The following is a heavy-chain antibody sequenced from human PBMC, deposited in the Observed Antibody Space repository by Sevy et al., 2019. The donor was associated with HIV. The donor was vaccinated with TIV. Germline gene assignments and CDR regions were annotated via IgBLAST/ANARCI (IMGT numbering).Heavy chain of an antibody. CDR2: IYHSGST. J-gene: IGHJ6*02. V-gene: IGHV4-38-2*02. CDR1: GYSISSGYY. D-gene: IGHD3-3*01. Sequence: SETLSLTCTVSGYSISSGYYWGWVRHPPGKGLGWIGSIYHSGSTYYNPSLKSRVTISVDTSKNQFSLKLSSVTAADSAMYYCARTSRFLEWLLPGGPDYGMDVWGQGTTVTVSS. CDR3: ARTSRFLEWLLPGGPDYGMDV.